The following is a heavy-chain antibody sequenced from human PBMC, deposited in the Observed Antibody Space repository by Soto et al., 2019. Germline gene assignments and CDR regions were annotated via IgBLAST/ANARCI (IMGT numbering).Heavy chain of an antibody. J-gene: IGHJ6*01. Sequence: VQLVQSGAEVKKSGASVKVSCKASGYRFTSQGIIWVRQAPGQGLEWMGWISAHSGDTNYAQKFQDRVIMTTDTAKSTGYMEMRNVRSDDTAVYYCASGRSFYDDLDRYYYYGMDLWGQGTTVTVSS. CDR1: GYRFTSQG. CDR2: ISAHSGDT. CDR3: ASGRSFYDDLDRYYYYGMDL. D-gene: IGHD1-26*01. V-gene: IGHV1-18*01.